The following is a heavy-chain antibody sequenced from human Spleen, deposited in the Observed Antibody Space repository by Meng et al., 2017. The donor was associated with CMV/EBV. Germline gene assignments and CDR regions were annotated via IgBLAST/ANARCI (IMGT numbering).Heavy chain of an antibody. CDR1: GFSLSNTRMG. D-gene: IGHD2-15*01. CDR2: IFSNDEK. Sequence: SGPTLVKPTETLTLTCTVSGFSLSNTRMGVSWIRQPPGKALEWLAHIFSNDEKSYSASLKSRLTIFKDTSKSQVVLIMTNMDPVDTATYFCARTIRILGSCSSGRCSDIDYWGPGTLVTVCS. J-gene: IGHJ4*02. CDR3: ARTIRILGSCSSGRCSDIDY. V-gene: IGHV2-26*01.